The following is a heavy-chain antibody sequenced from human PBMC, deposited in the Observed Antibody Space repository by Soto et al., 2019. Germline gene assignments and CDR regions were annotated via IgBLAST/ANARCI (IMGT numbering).Heavy chain of an antibody. J-gene: IGHJ4*02. D-gene: IGHD3-9*01. Sequence: PGGSLRLSCAASGFTFSSYGMHWVRQAPGKGLEWVAVIWYDGSNKYYADSVKGRFTISRDNSKNTLYLQMNSLRAEDTAVYYCARGAGRYVRYFDLDYWGQGTLVTVSS. CDR3: ARGAGRYVRYFDLDY. CDR1: GFTFSSYG. V-gene: IGHV3-33*01. CDR2: IWYDGSNK.